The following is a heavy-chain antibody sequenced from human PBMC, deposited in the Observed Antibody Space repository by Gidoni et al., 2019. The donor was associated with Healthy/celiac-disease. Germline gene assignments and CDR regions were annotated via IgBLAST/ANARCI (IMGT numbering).Heavy chain of an antibody. CDR1: GFPFRGSA. J-gene: IGHJ6*02. CDR3: TRQSTSGMDV. CDR2: IRSKANSYAT. V-gene: IGHV3-73*01. Sequence: EVQLVESGGGVVQPGGSLKLYCTASGFPFRGSAMHWVRQASGKGLEWVGRIRSKANSYATAYAASVKGRFTISRDDSKNTAYLQMNSLKTEDTAVYYCTRQSTSGMDVWGQGTTVTVSS.